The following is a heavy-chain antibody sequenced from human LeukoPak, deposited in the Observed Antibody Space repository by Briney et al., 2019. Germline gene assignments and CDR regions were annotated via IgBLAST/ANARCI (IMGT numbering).Heavy chain of an antibody. V-gene: IGHV3-64*01. J-gene: IGHJ4*02. Sequence: GGSLRLSCAASGFTFSSYAMHWVRQAPGKGLEYVSAISSNGGSTYYANSVKGRFTISRDNSKNTLYLQMGSLRAEDMAVYYCASPQHRGWLQFDYWGQGTLVTVSS. D-gene: IGHD5-24*01. CDR1: GFTFSSYA. CDR2: ISSNGGST. CDR3: ASPQHRGWLQFDY.